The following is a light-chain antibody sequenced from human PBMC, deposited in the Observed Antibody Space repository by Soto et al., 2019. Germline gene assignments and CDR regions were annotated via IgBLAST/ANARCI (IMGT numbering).Light chain of an antibody. CDR3: QQSYSTRWT. CDR1: QSISSY. CDR2: AAS. Sequence: DIQMTQSPSSLSASVGDRVTITCRASQSISSYLNCYQQKPGKAPKLLIYAASNLQSGVPSRFSGSGSGPVFTLTISSLQPEDFATYYCQQSYSTRWTFGQGTKVEIK. V-gene: IGKV1-39*01. J-gene: IGKJ1*01.